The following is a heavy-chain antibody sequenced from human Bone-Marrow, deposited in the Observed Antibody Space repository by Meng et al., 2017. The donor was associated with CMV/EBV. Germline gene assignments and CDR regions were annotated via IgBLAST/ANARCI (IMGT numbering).Heavy chain of an antibody. CDR3: AHRQAAASQFDY. V-gene: IGHV2-5*02. CDR2: IYWGDDN. Sequence: CTVSGFSLTSGVGVGWIRQPPGKALEWLAIIYWGDDNRYSPSLKSRLTLTKDTSKNQVFLTMTSVDPVDTAAYYCAHRQAAASQFDYWGQGTLVTVSS. D-gene: IGHD6-13*01. CDR1: GFSLTSGVG. J-gene: IGHJ4*02.